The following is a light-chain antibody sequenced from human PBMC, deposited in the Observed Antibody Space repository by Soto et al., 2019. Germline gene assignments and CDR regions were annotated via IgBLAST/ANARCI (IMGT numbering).Light chain of an antibody. CDR2: EVS. CDR1: SSDVGGYNY. Sequence: QSALTQPPSASGSPGQSVTISCTGTSSDVGGYNYVSWYQQHPGKAPKLMIYEVSKRPSGVPDRFSGSTSGNTASLTVSGLQAEDEADYYCSSYAGSNNYVFGTGTKVT. V-gene: IGLV2-8*01. CDR3: SSYAGSNNYV. J-gene: IGLJ1*01.